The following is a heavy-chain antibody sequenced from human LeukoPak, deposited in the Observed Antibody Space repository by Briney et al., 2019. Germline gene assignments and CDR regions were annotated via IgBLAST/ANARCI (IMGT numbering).Heavy chain of an antibody. CDR3: TSKPMDYYGSGSLDY. J-gene: IGHJ4*02. D-gene: IGHD3-10*01. CDR2: IKSKTDGGTT. CDR1: GFTFSNAW. V-gene: IGHV3-15*01. Sequence: GGSLRLSCAASGFTFSNAWMSWVRQAPGKGLVWVGRIKSKTDGGTTDYAAPVKGRFTISRDDSKNTLYLQMNSLTTEDTAVYYCTSKPMDYYGSGSLDYWGQGTLVTVSS.